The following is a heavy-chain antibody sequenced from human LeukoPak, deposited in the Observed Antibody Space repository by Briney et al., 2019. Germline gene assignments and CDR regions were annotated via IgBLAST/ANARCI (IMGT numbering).Heavy chain of an antibody. V-gene: IGHV3-23*01. CDR3: AKAVDLATISVDI. CDR2: ISGSGVYT. Sequence: GGSLRLSCAASGFTFSSYEMNWVRQAPGKGLEWVSGISGSGVYTYYADSVKGRFTISRDNSKNTLYLVMNSLRVDDTAVYYCAKAVDLATISVDIWGQGTMVTVSS. D-gene: IGHD5-24*01. CDR1: GFTFSSYE. J-gene: IGHJ3*02.